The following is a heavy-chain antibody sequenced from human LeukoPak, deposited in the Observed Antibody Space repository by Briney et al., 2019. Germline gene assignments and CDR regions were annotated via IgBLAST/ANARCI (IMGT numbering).Heavy chain of an antibody. J-gene: IGHJ4*02. CDR3: ARDREKSVDYYGSGSYNY. D-gene: IGHD3-10*01. CDR2: INPSGGST. V-gene: IGHV1-46*01. Sequence: ASVKVSCKASGYTFSSYYIHWVRQAPGQGLEWMGIINPSGGSTSYAQKFQGRVTVTADESTSTAYMELSSLRSEDTAVYYCARDREKSVDYYGSGSYNYWGQGTLVTVSS. CDR1: GYTFSSYY.